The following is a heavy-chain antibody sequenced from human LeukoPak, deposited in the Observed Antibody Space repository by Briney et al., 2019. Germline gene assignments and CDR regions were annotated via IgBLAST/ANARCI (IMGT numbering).Heavy chain of an antibody. CDR1: GYTFTGNY. CDR3: ARVTYWGPEGDYYFDY. J-gene: IGHJ4*02. CDR2: INPNSGGT. D-gene: IGHD7-27*01. V-gene: IGHV1-2*02. Sequence: ASVKVSCKASGYTFTGNYMHWVRQAPGQGPEWMGWINPNSGGTNYAQKFQGRVTMTRDTSISTAYMELSRLTSDDTAVFYCARVTYWGPEGDYYFDYWGQGTLVTVSS.